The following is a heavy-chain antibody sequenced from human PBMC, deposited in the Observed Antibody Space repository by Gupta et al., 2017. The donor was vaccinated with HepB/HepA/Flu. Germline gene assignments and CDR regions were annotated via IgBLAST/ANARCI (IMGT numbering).Heavy chain of an antibody. V-gene: IGHV1-8*01. J-gene: IGHJ3*02. CDR2: MNPNSGNT. D-gene: IGHD3-10*01. CDR1: GYTFTSYD. Sequence: QVQLVQSGAEVKKPGASVKVSCKASGYTFTSYDINWVRQATGQGLEWMGWMNPNSGNTGYAQKFQGRVTMTRNTSISTAYMELSSLRSEDTAVDYCARVTMVRGEDAFDIWGQGTMVTVSS. CDR3: ARVTMVRGEDAFDI.